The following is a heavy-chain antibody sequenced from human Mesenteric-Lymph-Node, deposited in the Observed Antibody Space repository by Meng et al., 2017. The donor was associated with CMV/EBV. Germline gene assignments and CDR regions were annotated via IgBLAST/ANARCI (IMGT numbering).Heavy chain of an antibody. CDR1: AGSISSYY. CDR3: ASTRIVGAVGSFDY. D-gene: IGHD1-26*01. J-gene: IGHJ4*02. V-gene: IGHV4-59*01. CDR2: SFYRGST. Sequence: SETLSLTCTVSAGSISSYYWSWIRQPPGKGLEWIGYSFYRGSTNYNPSLRSRLAISVDTSKNEGSMKLSSATAAHTAVYYCASTRIVGAVGSFDYWGQGTLVTVSS.